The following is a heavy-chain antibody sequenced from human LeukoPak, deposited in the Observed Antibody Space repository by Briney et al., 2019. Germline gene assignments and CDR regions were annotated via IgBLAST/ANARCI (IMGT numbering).Heavy chain of an antibody. CDR2: ISSSSSYI. J-gene: IGHJ4*02. D-gene: IGHD6-13*01. CDR1: GFTFKNYS. Sequence: KTGGSLRLSCAASGFTFKNYSMDWVRQAPGKGLEWLSSISSSSSYIHYADSVKGRFTISRDNAKNSLYLQMNSLRAEDTAVYYCTRDQYPSSWFYDYWGQGTLISVSA. CDR3: TRDQYPSSWFYDY. V-gene: IGHV3-21*04.